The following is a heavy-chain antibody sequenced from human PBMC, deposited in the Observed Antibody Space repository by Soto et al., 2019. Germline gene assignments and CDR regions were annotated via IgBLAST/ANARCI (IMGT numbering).Heavy chain of an antibody. V-gene: IGHV3-30*18. Sequence: QVQLVESGGGVVQPGRSLTLSCAASGFTFNNYGMHWVRQAPGKGLEWVATISNDGSDKYYADSVKGRLTISRDNSKNTVYLQMNSLRAEKTAVYYCAKDQGIAASHGIDWGQGTMVTVSS. CDR3: AKDQGIAASHGID. CDR1: GFTFNNYG. J-gene: IGHJ3*01. CDR2: ISNDGSDK. D-gene: IGHD6-13*01.